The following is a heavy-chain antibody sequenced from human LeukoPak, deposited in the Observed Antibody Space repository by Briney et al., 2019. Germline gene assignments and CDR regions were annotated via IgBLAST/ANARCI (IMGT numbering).Heavy chain of an antibody. CDR2: ISSSGSII. CDR3: ARRFCSTSSCDAFDI. D-gene: IGHD2-2*01. J-gene: IGHJ3*02. Sequence: GGSLRLSXAASGFTLSDYYMSWIRQAPGKGLEWVSYISSSGSIIYYADSVKGRFTISRDNAKNSLYLQMNSLRAEDTAVYYCARRFCSTSSCDAFDIWGQGTMVTVSS. V-gene: IGHV3-11*04. CDR1: GFTLSDYY.